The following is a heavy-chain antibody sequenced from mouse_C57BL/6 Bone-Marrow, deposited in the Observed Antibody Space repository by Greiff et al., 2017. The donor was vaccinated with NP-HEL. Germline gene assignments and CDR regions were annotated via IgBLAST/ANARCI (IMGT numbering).Heavy chain of an antibody. J-gene: IGHJ2*01. V-gene: IGHV1-50*01. CDR3: ARRGLITTVVDYFDY. Sequence: QVQLQQPGAELVKPGASVKLSCKASGYTFNSYWMQWVKQRPGQGLEWIGEIDPSDSYTDYNQKFKGKATLTVDTSSSTAYMQLSSLTSEDSAVYYCARRGLITTVVDYFDYWGQGTTLTVSS. CDR2: IDPSDSYT. D-gene: IGHD1-1*01. CDR1: GYTFNSYW.